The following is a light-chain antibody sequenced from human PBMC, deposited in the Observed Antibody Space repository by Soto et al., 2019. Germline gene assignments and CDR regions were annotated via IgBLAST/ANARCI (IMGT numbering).Light chain of an antibody. CDR3: QQSYFTPT. Sequence: DIQMTQSPSSLSASVGDRVTITCRASQSISTRLNWYQQKPGKAPKLLLYAASSLQSGVPSRFTGSGSGTHFTLTISSLQPEDFAVYYYQQSYFTPTFGQGTRVEIK. CDR2: AAS. J-gene: IGKJ1*01. V-gene: IGKV1-39*01. CDR1: QSISTR.